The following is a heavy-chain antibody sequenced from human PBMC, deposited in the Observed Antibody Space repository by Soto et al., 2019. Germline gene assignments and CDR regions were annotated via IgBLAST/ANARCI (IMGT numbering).Heavy chain of an antibody. CDR1: GDSINSNYC. J-gene: IGHJ4*02. Sequence: QVQLQESGPGLVRPSGTLSLTCAVSGDSINSNYCWTWVRQPPGKGLEWIAEIYYSGGTSYNPSLKXXVXMXTDKSQNQFSLNLTSVTAADTAMYYCARDTGWGLGYWGQGTLVTVSS. D-gene: IGHD6-19*01. V-gene: IGHV4-4*02. CDR2: IYYSGGT. CDR3: ARDTGWGLGY.